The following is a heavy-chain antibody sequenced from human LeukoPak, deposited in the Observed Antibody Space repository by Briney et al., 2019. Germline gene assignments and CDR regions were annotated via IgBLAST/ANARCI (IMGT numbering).Heavy chain of an antibody. J-gene: IGHJ6*03. Sequence: ASVKVSCKASGGTFSSYAISWVRQAPGQGLEWMGGISPIFGTANYAQKFLGRVTITTDDYTSTAYMELSSLRSEDTAVYYCARNRMVRQRHYAYYYYMDVWGKGTTVTVSS. CDR1: GGTFSSYA. CDR3: ARNRMVRQRHYAYYYYMDV. CDR2: ISPIFGTA. V-gene: IGHV1-69*05. D-gene: IGHD6-25*01.